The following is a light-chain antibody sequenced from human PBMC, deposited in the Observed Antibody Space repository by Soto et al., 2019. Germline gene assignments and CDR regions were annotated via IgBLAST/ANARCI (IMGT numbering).Light chain of an antibody. CDR1: SSYVGGYNY. Sequence: QSVLTQPASVSGSPGQSITISCTGTSSYVGGYNYVSWYQQHPGKAPKLMIYDVSNRPSGVSNRFSGSKSGNTASLTISGLQAEDEADYYRSSYTSSSTYVFGTGTKLTVL. CDR3: SSYTSSSTYV. V-gene: IGLV2-14*01. CDR2: DVS. J-gene: IGLJ1*01.